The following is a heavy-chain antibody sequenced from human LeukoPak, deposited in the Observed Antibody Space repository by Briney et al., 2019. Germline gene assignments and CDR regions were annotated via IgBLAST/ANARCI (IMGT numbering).Heavy chain of an antibody. CDR1: GDSVSSNSAT. CDR3: ARGLYRYFDL. J-gene: IGHJ2*01. CDR2: TYYRSKWDN. Sequence: SQTLSLTCAISGDSVSSNSATWNWIRQSPSRGLEWLGRTYYRSKWDNDYPVPVKSRITINPDTSKNQFSLQLNSVTPEDTAAYYCARGLYRYFDLWGRGTLVTVSS. V-gene: IGHV6-1*01.